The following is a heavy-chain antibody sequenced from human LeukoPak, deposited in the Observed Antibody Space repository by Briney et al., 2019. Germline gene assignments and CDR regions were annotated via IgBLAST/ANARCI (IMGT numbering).Heavy chain of an antibody. Sequence: PGRSLRLSCAASGFTFSDYYMSWIRQAPGQGLEWVSYISSSSSYTTYADSVKGRFTISRDNARNSLYLQMNSLRAEDTAVYYCTRFYRDSVGWYEGRHYWGQGTLVTVSS. V-gene: IGHV3-11*03. CDR3: TRFYRDSVGWYEGRHY. J-gene: IGHJ4*02. CDR2: ISSSSSYT. CDR1: GFTFSDYY. D-gene: IGHD6-19*01.